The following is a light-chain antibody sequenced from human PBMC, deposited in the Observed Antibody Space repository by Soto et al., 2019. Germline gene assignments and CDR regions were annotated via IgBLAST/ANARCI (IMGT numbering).Light chain of an antibody. J-gene: IGLJ2*01. CDR2: EVT. Sequence: QSALTQPPSASGSPGQSVTISCTGTSNDVGGYNYVSWYQQHPGKAPKLMIYEVTKRPSGVPDRFSGSKSGNTASLTVSGLQAEDEADYYCSSYAGSNSVVFGGGTQRPS. V-gene: IGLV2-8*01. CDR3: SSYAGSNSVV. CDR1: SNDVGGYNY.